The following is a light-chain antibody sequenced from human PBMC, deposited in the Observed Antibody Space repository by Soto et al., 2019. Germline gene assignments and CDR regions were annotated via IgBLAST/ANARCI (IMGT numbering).Light chain of an antibody. CDR1: SSNIGAGYD. J-gene: IGLJ3*02. V-gene: IGLV1-40*01. CDR3: CSYAGSFTWV. CDR2: DDN. Sequence: QSVLTQTPSVSGAPGQKITMSCTGSSSNIGAGYDVHWYQQLPGAAPKLLIYDDNNRPSGIPDRFSASKSGTSASLAITGLQGDDEANYYCCSYAGSFTWVFGGGTKLTVL.